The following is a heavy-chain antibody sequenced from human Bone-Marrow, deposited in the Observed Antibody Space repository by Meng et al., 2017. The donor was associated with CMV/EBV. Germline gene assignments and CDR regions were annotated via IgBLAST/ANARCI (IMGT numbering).Heavy chain of an antibody. D-gene: IGHD6-13*01. CDR3: ARSLRASLAAAGAVYYYYYGMDV. Sequence: GESLKISCAASGFTFSSYWMHWVRQAPGKGLVWVSRINSDGSSTSYADSVKGRFTISRDNAKNTLYLQMNSLRAEDTAVYYCARSLRASLAAAGAVYYYYYGMDVWGQGTTVTVSS. V-gene: IGHV3-74*01. CDR1: GFTFSSYW. J-gene: IGHJ6*02. CDR2: INSDGSST.